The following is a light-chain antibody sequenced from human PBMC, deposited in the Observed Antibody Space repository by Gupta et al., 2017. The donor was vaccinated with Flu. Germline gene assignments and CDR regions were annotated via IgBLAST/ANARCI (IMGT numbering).Light chain of an antibody. CDR2: MAS. J-gene: IGKJ3*01. CDR3: MQTLQTFT. CDR1: QSLFHSTGYNF. V-gene: IGKV2-28*01. Sequence: EIVMTQSPLSLPVTPGEWASISCRPSQSLFHSTGYNFLSWYLQKPEQSPQLLIHMASNRASGVPDRFSGSGSGTDFTLESSRVEAEDVRVYYCMQTLQTFTFGPGTKVEIK.